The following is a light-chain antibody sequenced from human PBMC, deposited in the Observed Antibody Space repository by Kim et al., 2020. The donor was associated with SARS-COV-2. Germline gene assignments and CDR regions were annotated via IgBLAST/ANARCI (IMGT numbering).Light chain of an antibody. CDR2: GAS. J-gene: IGKJ4*01. Sequence: EIVMTQSPATLSVSPGERATLSCRASQSVSNRLAWYQQKAGQAPRLLISGASTRATGFPARFSGSGSGTEFTLTISSLQSEDFAVYYCQQYVQWPLTFSGVTKVDIK. V-gene: IGKV3-15*01. CDR1: QSVSNR. CDR3: QQYVQWPLT.